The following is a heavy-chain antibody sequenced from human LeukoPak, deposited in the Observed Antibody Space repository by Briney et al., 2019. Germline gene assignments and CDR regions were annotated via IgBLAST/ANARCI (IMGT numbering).Heavy chain of an antibody. D-gene: IGHD6-13*01. CDR3: AKGHSLGGFDY. CDR2: ISDSGGST. V-gene: IGHV3-23*01. J-gene: IGHJ4*02. Sequence: PGGSLRLSCTASGFTFSNYVMTWVRQAPGKGLEWVSGISDSGGSTYYADSVKGRFTISRDNSKNTVCLQINSLRAEDTAVYYCAKGHSLGGFDYWGQGTLVTVSS. CDR1: GFTFSNYV.